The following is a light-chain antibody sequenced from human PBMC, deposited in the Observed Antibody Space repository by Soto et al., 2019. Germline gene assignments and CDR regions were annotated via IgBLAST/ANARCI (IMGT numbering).Light chain of an antibody. CDR3: NSYTSSFTYV. J-gene: IGLJ1*01. CDR1: SSDVGGHNC. CDR2: NVS. Sequence: QSALTQPASVSGSPGQSITIYCTGTSSDVGGHNCVSWYQQHPGKAPKLMIYNVSNRPSEISDRFSGSKSGNTASLTISGLQAEDEADYYCNSYTSSFTYVFGTGTKLTVL. V-gene: IGLV2-14*01.